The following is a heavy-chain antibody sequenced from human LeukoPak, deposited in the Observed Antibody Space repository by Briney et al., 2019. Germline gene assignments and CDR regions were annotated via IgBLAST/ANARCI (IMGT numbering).Heavy chain of an antibody. CDR3: ACEMWDKSPALSYYGMDV. D-gene: IGHD1-26*01. CDR1: GFTFSTYG. V-gene: IGHV3-33*01. CDR2: IWYDGSSK. Sequence: GGSLRLSCAASGFTFSTYGMHWVRQAPGKGLEWGALIWYDGSSKYYADSVKGRFTISRDNSKNTLYLQMNSLRAEDTAVYYCACEMWDKSPALSYYGMDVWGQGTTVTVSS. J-gene: IGHJ6*02.